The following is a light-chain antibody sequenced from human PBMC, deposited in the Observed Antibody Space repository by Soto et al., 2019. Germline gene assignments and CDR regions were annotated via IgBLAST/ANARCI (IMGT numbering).Light chain of an antibody. CDR2: EVS. CDR3: SSYTTSSTVV. V-gene: IGLV2-14*03. J-gene: IGLJ1*01. Sequence: QSALTQPASVFGSPGQSITFSCTGTSSDVGGYNFVSWYQQHPGKAPKLMIYEVSSRPSGVSNRFSGSKSGNTASLTISGLQPEDEADYYGSSYTTSSTVVFGTGTQLTVL. CDR1: SSDVGGYNF.